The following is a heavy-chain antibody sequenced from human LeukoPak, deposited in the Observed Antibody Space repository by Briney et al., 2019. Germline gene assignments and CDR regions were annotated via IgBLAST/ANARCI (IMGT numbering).Heavy chain of an antibody. CDR2: IGTSGSTK. J-gene: IGHJ6*04. V-gene: IGHV3-11*04. D-gene: IGHD3-10*02. Sequence: GGSLRLSCAASGFTFSDYYMSWIRQAPGKGLEWVSYIGTSGSTKYYADSVKGRFTISRDNAKNSLYLQMNSLRAEDTAVYYCAELGITMIGGVWGKGTTVTISS. CDR1: GFTFSDYY. CDR3: AELGITMIGGV.